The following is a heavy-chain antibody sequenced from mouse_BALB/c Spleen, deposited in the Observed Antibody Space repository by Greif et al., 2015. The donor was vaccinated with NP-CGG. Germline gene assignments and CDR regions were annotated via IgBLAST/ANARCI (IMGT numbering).Heavy chain of an antibody. CDR1: GYTFTSYW. CDR3: TRESSLLRPAWFAY. Sequence: LQQSGSELVRPGASVKLSCKASGYTFTSYWMHWVKQRHGQGLEWIGNIYPGSGSTNYDEKFKSKGTLTVDTSSSTAYMHLSSLTSEGSAVYCCTRESSLLRPAWFAYWGQGTLVTGSA. J-gene: IGHJ3*01. D-gene: IGHD1-2*01. CDR2: IYPGSGST. V-gene: IGHV1S22*01.